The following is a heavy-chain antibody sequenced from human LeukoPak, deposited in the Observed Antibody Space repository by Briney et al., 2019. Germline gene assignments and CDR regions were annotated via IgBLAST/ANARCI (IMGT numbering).Heavy chain of an antibody. CDR1: GGSISSYY. D-gene: IGHD2-2*02. Sequence: PSETLSLTCTVSGGSISSYYWSWIRQPPGKGLEWIGYIYYSGSTNYNPSLKSRVTISVDTSKNQFSLKLSSVTAADTAVYYCARSAVPAAIFNWFDPWGQGTLVTVSS. V-gene: IGHV4-59*01. J-gene: IGHJ5*02. CDR2: IYYSGST. CDR3: ARSAVPAAIFNWFDP.